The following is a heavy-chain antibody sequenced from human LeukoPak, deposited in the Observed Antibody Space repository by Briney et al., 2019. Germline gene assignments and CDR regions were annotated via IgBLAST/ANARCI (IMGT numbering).Heavy chain of an antibody. D-gene: IGHD3-10*01. V-gene: IGHV1-2*02. CDR1: GYTFTGYY. CDR3: ARARLGRHYRLNWFDP. CDR2: INPNSGGT. J-gene: IGHJ5*02. Sequence: ASVKVSCKASGYTFTGYYMHWVRQAPGQGLEWMGWINPNSGGTNYAQKFQGRVTMTRDTSISTAYMELSRLRSDDTAVYYCARARLGRHYRLNWFDPWGQGTLVTVSS.